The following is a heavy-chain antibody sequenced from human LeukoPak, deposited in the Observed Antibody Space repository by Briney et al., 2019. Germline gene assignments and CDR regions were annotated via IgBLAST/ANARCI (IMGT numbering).Heavy chain of an antibody. V-gene: IGHV3-33*06. CDR2: MWYDGSNK. D-gene: IGHD6-19*01. CDR3: AKDRRAVADTFDY. CDR1: GFTFSSYG. Sequence: PGGSLRLSCAASGFTFSSYGMHWVRQAPGKGLEWVAVMWYDGSNKYYADSVKGRFTISRDNSKNTLYLQMNSLRAEDTAVYYCAKDRRAVADTFDYWGQGTLVTVSS. J-gene: IGHJ4*02.